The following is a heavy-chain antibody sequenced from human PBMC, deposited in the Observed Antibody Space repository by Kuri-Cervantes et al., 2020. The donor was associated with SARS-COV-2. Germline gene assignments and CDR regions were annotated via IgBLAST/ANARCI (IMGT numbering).Heavy chain of an antibody. CDR1: GFTFSSYS. CDR2: ISSSSSTI. J-gene: IGHJ4*02. D-gene: IGHD2-21*02. CDR3: ARDKWPIVVVTCYFDY. Sequence: GRSMRPSCVASGFTFSSYSMNWVRQAPGKGLEWVSYISSSSSTIYYADTVKGRFTISRDNAKNSLYLQMNSLRAEDTAVYYCARDKWPIVVVTCYFDYWGQGTLVTVSS. V-gene: IGHV3-48*01.